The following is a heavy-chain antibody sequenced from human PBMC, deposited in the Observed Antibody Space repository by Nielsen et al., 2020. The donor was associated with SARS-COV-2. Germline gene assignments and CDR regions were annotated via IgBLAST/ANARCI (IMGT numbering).Heavy chain of an antibody. CDR3: ARDISGWGWFDP. CDR1: GFTVSSSY. CDR2: IYSGGST. Sequence: EGSLRLSCAASGFTVSSSYMSWVRQAPGKGLEWVSLIYSGGSTYYADSVKGRFTISRDSSKNTLYLQMDSLRAEDTAVYYCARDISGWGWFDPWGQGTLVTVSS. V-gene: IGHV3-66*01. J-gene: IGHJ5*02. D-gene: IGHD6-19*01.